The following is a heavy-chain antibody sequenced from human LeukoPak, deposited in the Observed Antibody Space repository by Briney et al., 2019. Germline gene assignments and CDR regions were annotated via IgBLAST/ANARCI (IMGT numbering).Heavy chain of an antibody. Sequence: AGGSLRLSCAASGFTFSSYAMSWVGQAPGKGLEWVSAISGSGGSTYYADSVKGRFTISRDNSKNTLYLQMNSLRAEDTAVYYWAKGGDYYDSSGYFDYWGQGTVVTVSS. CDR1: GFTFSSYA. CDR2: ISGSGGST. V-gene: IGHV3-23*01. D-gene: IGHD3-22*01. CDR3: AKGGDYYDSSGYFDY. J-gene: IGHJ4*02.